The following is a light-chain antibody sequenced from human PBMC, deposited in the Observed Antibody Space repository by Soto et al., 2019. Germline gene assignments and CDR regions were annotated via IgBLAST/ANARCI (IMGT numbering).Light chain of an antibody. J-gene: IGKJ1*01. V-gene: IGKV1-5*03. CDR3: QHYNSYSEA. CDR1: QTIRSW. Sequence: IQISQCRSTRCGVLGEGSTLRCGASQTIRSWLARYQQKPGKAPKLLIYKASTLKSGVPSRFSGSGSGTEFTLTISSLQPDDFATYYCQHYNSYSEAFGQGTKVDIK. CDR2: KAS.